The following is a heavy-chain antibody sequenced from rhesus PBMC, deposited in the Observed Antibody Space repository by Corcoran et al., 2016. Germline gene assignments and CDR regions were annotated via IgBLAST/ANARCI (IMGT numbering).Heavy chain of an antibody. CDR3: ARADYGSNYHVGLDS. D-gene: IGHD4-29*01. V-gene: IGHV4-73*01. CDR1: GGSISGYYY. J-gene: IGHJ6*01. Sequence: QVKLQQWGEGLVKPSETLSLTCAVYGGSISGYYYWSWIRQAPGKGLEWIGNIHGNSKSTNYNPSLQNRVTNSKDTSKSQFSLKLNSVTAADTAVYYCARADYGSNYHVGLDSWGQGVVVTVSS. CDR2: IHGNSKST.